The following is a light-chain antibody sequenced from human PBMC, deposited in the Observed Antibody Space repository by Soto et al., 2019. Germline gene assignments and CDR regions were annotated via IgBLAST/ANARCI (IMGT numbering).Light chain of an antibody. CDR2: EVS. CDR3: SSYTTYSTVV. V-gene: IGLV2-14*01. Sequence: QSVLTQPASVSGSPGQSITISCTGTSSDVGDYDYVSWYQQHPGKVPKLMIYEVSNRPSGVSNRFSGSKSGNTASLTISGLQAEDEADYYCSSYTTYSTVVFGGGTKLTVL. CDR1: SSDVGDYDY. J-gene: IGLJ3*02.